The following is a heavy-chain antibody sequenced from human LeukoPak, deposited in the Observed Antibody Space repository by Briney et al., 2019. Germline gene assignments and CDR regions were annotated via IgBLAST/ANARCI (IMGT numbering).Heavy chain of an antibody. CDR1: GYTFTSYG. Sequence: ASVTVSCKASGYTFTSYGISWVRQAPGQGLEWMGSISPYNGNTNYAQKFQGRVTITADKSTSTAYMELSSLRSEDTAVYYCARDNGGYYYGMDVWGQGTTVTVSS. V-gene: IGHV1-18*01. CDR2: ISPYNGNT. J-gene: IGHJ6*02. CDR3: ARDNGGYYYGMDV. D-gene: IGHD2-8*01.